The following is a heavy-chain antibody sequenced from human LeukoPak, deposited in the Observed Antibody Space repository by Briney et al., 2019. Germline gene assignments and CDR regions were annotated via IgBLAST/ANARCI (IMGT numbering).Heavy chain of an antibody. CDR3: AKVITSGRYYYFDY. CDR2: ISGSGGDT. CDR1: GFTFSSYG. Sequence: GGSLRLSCAASGFTFSSYGMHWVRQAPGKGLEWVSAISGSGGDTYYADSVKGRFTISRDNSKNTLYLQMNSLRAEDTAVYYCAKVITSGRYYYFDYWGQGTLVTVSS. D-gene: IGHD1-26*01. V-gene: IGHV3-23*01. J-gene: IGHJ4*02.